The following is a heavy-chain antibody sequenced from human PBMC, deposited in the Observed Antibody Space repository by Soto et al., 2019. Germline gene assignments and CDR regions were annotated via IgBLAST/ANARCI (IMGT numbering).Heavy chain of an antibody. D-gene: IGHD3-9*01. V-gene: IGHV3-33*01. J-gene: IGHJ4*02. CDR1: GFTFSSYG. CDR3: VRAGADFDWPIEGSWGRYYFDY. CDR2: IWYDGSNK. Sequence: GGSLRLSCAASGFTFSSYGMHWVRQAPGKGLEWVAVIWYDGSNKYYADSVKGRFTISRDNSKNTLYLQMNSLRAEDTAVYYCVRAGADFDWPIEGSWGRYYFDYWGQGTLVTVSS.